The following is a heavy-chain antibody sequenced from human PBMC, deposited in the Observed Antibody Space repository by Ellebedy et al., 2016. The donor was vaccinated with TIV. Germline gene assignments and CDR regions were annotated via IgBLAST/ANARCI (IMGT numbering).Heavy chain of an antibody. CDR2: IYYSGST. D-gene: IGHD1-7*01. J-gene: IGHJ6*02. Sequence: SETLSLTCTVSGGSISSGGYYWSWIRQHPGKGLEWIGYIYYSGSTYYNPSLKSRVTISVDTSKNQFSLKLSSVTAADTAVYYCARDDGNYGSYYGMDVWGQGTTVTVSS. V-gene: IGHV4-31*03. CDR1: GGSISSGGYY. CDR3: ARDDGNYGSYYGMDV.